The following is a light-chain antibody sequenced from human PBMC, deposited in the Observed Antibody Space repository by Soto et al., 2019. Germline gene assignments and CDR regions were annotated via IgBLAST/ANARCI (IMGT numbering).Light chain of an antibody. V-gene: IGKV3-15*01. CDR3: QQYNVWPLT. CDR2: VAS. Sequence: EIVMTQSPAPLSVSPGERATLSCRASQNVSSNLAWYQQKPGQTPKLLIYVASTRTTGIPARFSGSGSGPEFTRTISSLQSEDFAVYYCQQYNVWPLTFGGGTKGEFK. CDR1: QNVSSN. J-gene: IGKJ4*01.